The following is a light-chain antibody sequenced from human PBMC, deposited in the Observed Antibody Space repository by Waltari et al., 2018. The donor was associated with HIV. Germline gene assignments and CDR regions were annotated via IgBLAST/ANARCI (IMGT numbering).Light chain of an antibody. J-gene: IGLJ2*01. CDR1: ALPKQS. Sequence: SYELPQPPSVSVSPGQTARITCPGDALPKQSAYWYQQKPGQAPGLVIYKDSERPSGIPERFSGSSSGTTVTLTISGVQAEDEADYYCQSADSSGTYVVFGGGTKLTVL. V-gene: IGLV3-25*03. CDR3: QSADSSGTYVV. CDR2: KDS.